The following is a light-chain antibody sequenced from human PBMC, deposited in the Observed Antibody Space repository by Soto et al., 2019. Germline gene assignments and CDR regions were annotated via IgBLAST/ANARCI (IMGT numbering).Light chain of an antibody. CDR2: GAS. CDR1: QSVSSSY. J-gene: IGKJ5*01. V-gene: IGKV3-20*01. Sequence: EIVLTQSPGTLSLSPGDRATLSCRASQSVSSSYLAWYQQKPGQAPRLLIYGASTRATGIPDRFSGDGSVTHFTLTISRLEAEDSVMYYCQQYGSSPITFGQGTRLEIK. CDR3: QQYGSSPIT.